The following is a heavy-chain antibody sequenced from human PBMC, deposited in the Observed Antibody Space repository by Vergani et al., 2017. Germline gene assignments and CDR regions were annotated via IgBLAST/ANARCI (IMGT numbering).Heavy chain of an antibody. CDR3: ARDGACTIDFDY. J-gene: IGHJ4*02. Sequence: EVQLVESGGGLVQPGGSLRLSCAASGFTLSNAWIHWVRQGPGKGLEWVSRVGFDGSDTVYADSVKGRFTISKDSAMNTVHLQMTNVRAEDTAVYFCARDGACTIDFDYWGPGILVTGSS. D-gene: IGHD1-26*01. CDR2: VGFDGSDT. CDR1: GFTLSNAW. V-gene: IGHV3-74*01.